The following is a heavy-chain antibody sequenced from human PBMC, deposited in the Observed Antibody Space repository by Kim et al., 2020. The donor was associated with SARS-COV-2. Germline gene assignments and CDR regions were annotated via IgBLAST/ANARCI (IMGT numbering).Heavy chain of an antibody. V-gene: IGHV4-59*01. Sequence: LNGRVTISVDTSTNQFSLRLSSVTAADTAVYYCARARGITIFGVVSNFDYWGQGTLVTVSS. D-gene: IGHD3-3*01. CDR3: ARARGITIFGVVSNFDY. J-gene: IGHJ4*02.